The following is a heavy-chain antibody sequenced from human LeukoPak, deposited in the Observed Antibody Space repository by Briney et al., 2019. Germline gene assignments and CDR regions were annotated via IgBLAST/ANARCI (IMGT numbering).Heavy chain of an antibody. J-gene: IGHJ4*02. CDR2: INHSGST. V-gene: IGHV4-34*01. D-gene: IGHD3-22*01. CDR1: GGSFSGYY. Sequence: SETLSLTCAVYGGSFSGYYWSWIRQPPGKGLEWIGEINHSGSTNYNPSLKSRVTISVDTSKTQSSLNLSSVTAADTAVYYCARGSFTMIETYYFDYWGQGTLVTVSS. CDR3: ARGSFTMIETYYFDY.